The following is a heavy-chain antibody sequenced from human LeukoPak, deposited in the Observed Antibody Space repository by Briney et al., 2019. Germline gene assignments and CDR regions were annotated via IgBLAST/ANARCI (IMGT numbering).Heavy chain of an antibody. CDR2: MYHSGST. V-gene: IGHV4-38-2*02. CDR3: ARGPRFGELLWHWFDP. J-gene: IGHJ5*02. Sequence: SETLSLTCTVSGYSISSGHYWGWIRPPPGKGLEWIGSMYHSGSTYYNPPLKSRVTISEDTSKNQFSLKLRSMTAADTAVYYCARGPRFGELLWHWFDPWGQGTLVTVSS. CDR1: GYSISSGHY. D-gene: IGHD3-10*01.